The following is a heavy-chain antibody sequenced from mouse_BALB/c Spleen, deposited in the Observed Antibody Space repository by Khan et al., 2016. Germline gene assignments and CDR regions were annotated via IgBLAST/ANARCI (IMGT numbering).Heavy chain of an antibody. Sequence: EVELVESGGGLVKPGGSLKLSCAASGFTFRNYAMSWVRQTPEKRLEWVASISTGDSTYYGDRVKGRFTISRDNARNILSLQMSSLRSEDTAMLYCEREDYGNYGDYFDYWGQGTTLTVS. CDR1: GFTFRNYA. D-gene: IGHD2-1*01. V-gene: IGHV5-6-5*01. CDR3: EREDYGNYGDYFDY. CDR2: ISTGDST. J-gene: IGHJ2*01.